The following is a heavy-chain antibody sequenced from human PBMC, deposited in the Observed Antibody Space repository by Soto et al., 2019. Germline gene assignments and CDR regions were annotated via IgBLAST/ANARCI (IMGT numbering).Heavy chain of an antibody. Sequence: EVQLLESGGGLVHSGGSLSLSCAVSGFTFSSYAMSWVREAPGKGLEGVSAISGSGGSTYYADSVKGRFTISRDSSKNTLDLQMNSLRAEDTAVYYCAMAGGIATAGAFNYWGQGTLVTVSS. D-gene: IGHD6-13*01. CDR2: ISGSGGST. CDR1: GFTFSSYA. V-gene: IGHV3-23*01. CDR3: AMAGGIATAGAFNY. J-gene: IGHJ4*02.